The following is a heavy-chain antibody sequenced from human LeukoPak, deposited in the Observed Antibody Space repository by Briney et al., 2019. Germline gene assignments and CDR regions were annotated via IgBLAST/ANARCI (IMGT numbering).Heavy chain of an antibody. CDR3: ARGIDSSGYLEYFQH. V-gene: IGHV1-69*02. J-gene: IGHJ1*01. CDR2: IIPILGIA. CDR1: GGTFSSYT. D-gene: IGHD3-22*01. Sequence: ASVKVSCKASGGTFSSYTISWVRQAPGQGLEWMGRIIPILGIANYAQKFQGRVTITADKSMSTAYMELSSLRSEDTAVYYCARGIDSSGYLEYFQHWGQGTLVTVSS.